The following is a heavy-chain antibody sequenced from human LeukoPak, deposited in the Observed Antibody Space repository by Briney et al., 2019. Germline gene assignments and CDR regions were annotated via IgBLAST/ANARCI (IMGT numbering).Heavy chain of an antibody. CDR2: ISGSGGST. V-gene: IGHV3-23*01. Sequence: GASLRLSCAASGFTFSSYAMSWVRQAPGKGLEWVSAISGSGGSTYYADSVKGRFTISRDNSKNTLYLQMNSLRAEDTAVYYCAKAPSGYYYTFDYWGQGTLVTVSS. CDR3: AKAPSGYYYTFDY. CDR1: GFTFSSYA. J-gene: IGHJ4*02. D-gene: IGHD3-22*01.